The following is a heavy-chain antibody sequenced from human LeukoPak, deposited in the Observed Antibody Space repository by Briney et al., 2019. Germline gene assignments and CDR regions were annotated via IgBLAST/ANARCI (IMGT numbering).Heavy chain of an antibody. CDR1: GYTFTSYG. J-gene: IGHJ4*02. Sequence: ASVKVSCKASGYTFTSYGINWVRQAPGQGLEWMGLINPSGTNTNYAQKFRGRVTMTRDTSTSTVYMDLSSLRSEDTAMYFCAREESGGYFDYWGQGTLVTVSS. V-gene: IGHV1-46*01. D-gene: IGHD2-8*02. CDR2: INPSGTNT. CDR3: AREESGGYFDY.